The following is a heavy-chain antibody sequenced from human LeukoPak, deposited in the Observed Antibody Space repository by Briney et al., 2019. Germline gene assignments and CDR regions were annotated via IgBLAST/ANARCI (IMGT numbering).Heavy chain of an antibody. CDR3: ARGIAAAANYYYGMDV. CDR2: INAGNGNT. Sequence: GASVKVSCKASGYTFTSYAMHWVRQAPGQRLEWMGWINAGNGNTKYSQKFQGRVTITRDTSASTAYMELSSLRSEDTAVYYCARGIAAAANYYYGMDVWGQGTTVTVSS. CDR1: GYTFTSYA. J-gene: IGHJ6*02. D-gene: IGHD6-13*01. V-gene: IGHV1-3*01.